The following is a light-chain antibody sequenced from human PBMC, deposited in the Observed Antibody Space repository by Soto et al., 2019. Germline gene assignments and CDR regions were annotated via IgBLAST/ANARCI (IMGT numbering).Light chain of an antibody. Sequence: EIVLTQSPGTLSLSPGEIATLSFRASQSVPNFVAWYQQKPGQAPRLLIYDASSRPTDIPARFSGSGSGTDFTLTISSLEPEDFALYYCQQRSNWPITFGQGTRLEIK. CDR2: DAS. CDR1: QSVPNF. J-gene: IGKJ5*01. V-gene: IGKV3-11*01. CDR3: QQRSNWPIT.